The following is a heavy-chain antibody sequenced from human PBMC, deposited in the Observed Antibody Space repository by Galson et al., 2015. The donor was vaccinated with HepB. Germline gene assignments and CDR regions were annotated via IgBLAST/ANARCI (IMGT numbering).Heavy chain of an antibody. D-gene: IGHD6-19*01. Sequence: SLRLSCAASGFTFSSYAMSWVRQAPGKGLEWVSAISGCGGSTYYADSVKGRFTISRDNSKNTLYLQMNSLRAEDTAVYYCAKGSGGWTNWYFDLWGRGTLVTVSS. J-gene: IGHJ2*01. CDR2: ISGCGGST. CDR1: GFTFSSYA. V-gene: IGHV3-23*01. CDR3: AKGSGGWTNWYFDL.